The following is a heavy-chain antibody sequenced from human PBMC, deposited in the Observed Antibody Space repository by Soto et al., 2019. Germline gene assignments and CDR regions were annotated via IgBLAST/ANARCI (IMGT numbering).Heavy chain of an antibody. V-gene: IGHV1-58*02. D-gene: IGHD3-10*01. CDR1: GFTFTSSA. Sequence: SVKVSCKASGFTFTSSAMQWVRQARGQRLEWIGWIVVGSGNTNYAQKFQERVTITRDMSTSTAYMELSSLRSEDTAVYYCARPRSKGIWFGGLDFDLWGRGTPVTVSS. CDR3: ARPRSKGIWFGGLDFDL. J-gene: IGHJ2*01. CDR2: IVVGSGNT.